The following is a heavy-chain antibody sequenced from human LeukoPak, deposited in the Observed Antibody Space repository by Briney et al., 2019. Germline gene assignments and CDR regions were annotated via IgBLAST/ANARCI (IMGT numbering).Heavy chain of an antibody. D-gene: IGHD3-22*01. CDR3: AREADYYDSSGLMDY. CDR1: GYSISSGYY. J-gene: IGHJ4*02. V-gene: IGHV4-61*01. CDR2: IYYSGST. Sequence: SETLSLTCAVSGYSISSGYYWSWIRQPPGKGLEWIGYIYYSGSTNYNPSLKSRVTISVDTSKNQFSLKLSSVTAADTAVYYCAREADYYDSSGLMDYWGQGTLVTVSS.